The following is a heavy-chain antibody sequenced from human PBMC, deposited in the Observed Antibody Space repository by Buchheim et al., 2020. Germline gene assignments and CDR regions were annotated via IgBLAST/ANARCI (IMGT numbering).Heavy chain of an antibody. Sequence: QVQLVESGGGLVKPGGSLRLSCAASGFTFSDYYMSWIRQAPGKGPEWVSYISSSSSFTKYADSVKGRFTISRDNAKNSLYLQMNSLRAEDTAVYFCARYGASDYSNNWVFDYWGQGTL. J-gene: IGHJ4*02. D-gene: IGHD6-13*01. V-gene: IGHV3-11*06. CDR3: ARYGASDYSNNWVFDY. CDR2: ISSSSSFT. CDR1: GFTFSDYY.